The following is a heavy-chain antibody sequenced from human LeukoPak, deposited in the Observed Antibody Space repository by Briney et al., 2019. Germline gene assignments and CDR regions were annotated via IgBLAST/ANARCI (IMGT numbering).Heavy chain of an antibody. CDR2: ISSSGSVK. D-gene: IGHD5-12*01. CDR3: TSSSYYGGYPGY. Sequence: GGSLRLSCAASGFTVSSHEMNWVRQAPGKGLEWVSYISSSGSVKFYADSVKGRFTISRDNAKNSLHLQMNSLKTGDTAIYYCTSSSYYGGYPGYWGQGTLVTVSS. CDR1: GFTVSSHE. J-gene: IGHJ4*02. V-gene: IGHV3-48*03.